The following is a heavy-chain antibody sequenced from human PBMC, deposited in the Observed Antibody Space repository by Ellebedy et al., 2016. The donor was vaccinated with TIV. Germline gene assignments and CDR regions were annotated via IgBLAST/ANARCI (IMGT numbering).Heavy chain of an antibody. CDR2: ITHNGG. Sequence: ASVKVSCKASGYTFTSFHIHWLRQAPGQGLEWMGIITHNGGVYTPKFDGRVSVTRDASTSTVYMEFSSLTSDDTAIYFCSRVSSAGPTARHYFAYWGQGTLVTVSS. V-gene: IGHV1-46*01. D-gene: IGHD4-17*01. CDR3: SRVSSAGPTARHYFAY. CDR1: GYTFTSFH. J-gene: IGHJ4*02.